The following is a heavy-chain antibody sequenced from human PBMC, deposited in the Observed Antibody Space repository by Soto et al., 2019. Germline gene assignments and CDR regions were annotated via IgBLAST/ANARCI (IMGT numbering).Heavy chain of an antibody. J-gene: IGHJ4*02. Sequence: GGSLRLSCAASGFPFNNYDMLWVRQAPGKGLEWVSTISGSGGSTYYADSVKGRFTISRDNSKNTLYLQMNSLRAEDTAVYYCAKDQGSSWYEIDYWGKGTLVTVSS. CDR2: ISGSGGST. D-gene: IGHD6-13*01. CDR1: GFPFNNYD. V-gene: IGHV3-23*01. CDR3: AKDQGSSWYEIDY.